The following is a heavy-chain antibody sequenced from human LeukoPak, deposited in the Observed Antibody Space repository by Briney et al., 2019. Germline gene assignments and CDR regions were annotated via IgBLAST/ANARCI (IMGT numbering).Heavy chain of an antibody. D-gene: IGHD6-19*01. Sequence: GGSLRLSCAGSGFAFGTYAMSWVRQAPGKGLEWVSSIVASGTGKYYADSVKGRFAISRDNSKNTVYLQINSLRAEDTALYYCAKEGSSDWYGRRFDYWGQGTLVTVSS. J-gene: IGHJ4*02. V-gene: IGHV3-23*01. CDR2: IVASGTGK. CDR3: AKEGSSDWYGRRFDY. CDR1: GFAFGTYA.